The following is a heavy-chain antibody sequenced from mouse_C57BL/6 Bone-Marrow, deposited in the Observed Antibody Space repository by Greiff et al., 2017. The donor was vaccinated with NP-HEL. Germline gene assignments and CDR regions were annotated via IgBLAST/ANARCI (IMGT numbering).Heavy chain of an antibody. V-gene: IGHV14-2*01. CDR3: ASEGTVHGSWFAY. CDR2: IDPEDGET. CDR1: GFNIKDYY. D-gene: IGHD2-14*01. Sequence: VQLQQSGAELVKPGASVTLSCTASGFNIKDYYMHWVKQRTEQGLEWIGRIDPEDGETKYAPKFQGKATITADTSSNTAYLQLSSLTSEDTAVYYCASEGTVHGSWFAYWGQGTLVTVSA. J-gene: IGHJ3*01.